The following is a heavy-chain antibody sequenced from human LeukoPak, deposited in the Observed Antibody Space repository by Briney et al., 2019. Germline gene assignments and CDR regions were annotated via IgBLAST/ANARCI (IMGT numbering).Heavy chain of an antibody. J-gene: IGHJ4*02. Sequence: LTGGSLRLSCAASGFTFSSYAMSWVRQAPGKGLEWVSAISGSGGSTYYADSVKGRFTISRDNSKNTLYLQMNSLRAEDTAVYYCAKNLRYNGYSPFDYWGQGTLVTVSS. CDR2: ISGSGGST. CDR3: AKNLRYNGYSPFDY. CDR1: GFTFSSYA. D-gene: IGHD5-12*01. V-gene: IGHV3-23*01.